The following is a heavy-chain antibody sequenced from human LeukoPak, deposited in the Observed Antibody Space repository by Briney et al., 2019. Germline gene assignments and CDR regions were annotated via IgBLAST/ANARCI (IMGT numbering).Heavy chain of an antibody. CDR3: ARDDCSGGSCYFFDY. Sequence: SETLSLTCTVSGGSISSYYWRWIRQPPGKGLEWIGYIYYSGSTNYNPSLKSRVTISVDTSKNQFSLKPSSVTAADTAVYYCARDDCSGGSCYFFDYWGQGTLVTVSS. CDR1: GGSISSYY. J-gene: IGHJ4*02. D-gene: IGHD2-15*01. V-gene: IGHV4-59*01. CDR2: IYYSGST.